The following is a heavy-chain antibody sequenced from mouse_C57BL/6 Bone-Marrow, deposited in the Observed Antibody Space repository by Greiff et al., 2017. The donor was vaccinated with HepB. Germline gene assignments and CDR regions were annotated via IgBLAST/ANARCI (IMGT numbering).Heavy chain of an antibody. Sequence: VKLQESGPELVKPGASVKISCKASGYAFSSSWMNWVKQRPGKGLEWIGRIYPGDGDTNYNGKFKGKATLTADKSSSTAYMQLSSLTSEDSAVYFCALTGTFAYWGQGTLVTVSA. V-gene: IGHV1-82*01. CDR1: GYAFSSSW. CDR2: IYPGDGDT. CDR3: ALTGTFAY. J-gene: IGHJ3*01. D-gene: IGHD4-1*01.